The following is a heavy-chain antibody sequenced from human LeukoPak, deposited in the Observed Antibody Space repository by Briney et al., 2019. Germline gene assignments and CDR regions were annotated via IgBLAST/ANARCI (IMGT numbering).Heavy chain of an antibody. V-gene: IGHV4-38-2*01. J-gene: IGHJ3*02. CDR2: IYHSGGT. CDR1: GYSISNGYY. D-gene: IGHD3-16*01. CDR3: ARGGGTIDGAFDI. Sequence: SETLSLTCGVSGYSISNGYYWGWIRQPPGKGLEWIGIIYHSGGTYYNPSVKSRVTMSIDTSKNQFSLKLSSVTAADTAVYYCARGGGTIDGAFDIWGQGTVVTVSS.